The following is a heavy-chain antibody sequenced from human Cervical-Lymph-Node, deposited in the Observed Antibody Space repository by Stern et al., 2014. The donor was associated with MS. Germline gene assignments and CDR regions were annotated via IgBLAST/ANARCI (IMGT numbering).Heavy chain of an antibody. CDR3: ARDKEDTNMAFRYFDN. D-gene: IGHD5-18*01. V-gene: IGHV4-61*02. CDR1: GGSVGSGSYD. J-gene: IGHJ4*02. Sequence: VQLEESGPGLVKPSQTLSLTCTVSGGSVGSGSYDWSWIRQPAGKGLEWIGRIYTTGSTYYNPSLKSRVSISIDTSKTQFSLKLTSVTAADTAVYYCARDKEDTNMAFRYFDNWGQGTLVTVSS. CDR2: IYTTGST.